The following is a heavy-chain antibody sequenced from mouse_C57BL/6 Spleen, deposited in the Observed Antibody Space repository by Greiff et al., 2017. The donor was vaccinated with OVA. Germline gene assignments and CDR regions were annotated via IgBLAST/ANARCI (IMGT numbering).Heavy chain of an antibody. D-gene: IGHD1-1*01. Sequence: QVQLQQSGAELVRPGASVTLSCKASGYTFTDYEMHWVKQTPVHGLEWIGAIDPETGGTAYNQKFKGKAILTADKSSSTAYMELRSLTSEDSAVYYCTRSGYYGRRYYWGQGTTLTVSS. CDR3: TRSGYYGRRYY. CDR2: IDPETGGT. V-gene: IGHV1-15*01. CDR1: GYTFTDYE. J-gene: IGHJ2*01.